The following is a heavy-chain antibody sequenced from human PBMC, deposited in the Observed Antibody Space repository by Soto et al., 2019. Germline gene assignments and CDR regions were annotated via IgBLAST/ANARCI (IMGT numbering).Heavy chain of an antibody. CDR3: ARRGSGYYDDY. CDR1: GFTVSSYA. CDR2: ISGSSDST. J-gene: IGHJ4*02. V-gene: IGHV3-23*01. D-gene: IGHD6-19*01. Sequence: EVQLLESGGGLVQPGGSLRLSCAASGFTVSSYAMRWVRQAPGKGLEWVSSISGSSDSTYYADFVKGRFTISSDNSKNTMYLQMNSLRAEDTAVYYCARRGSGYYDDYWGQGTLVTVSS.